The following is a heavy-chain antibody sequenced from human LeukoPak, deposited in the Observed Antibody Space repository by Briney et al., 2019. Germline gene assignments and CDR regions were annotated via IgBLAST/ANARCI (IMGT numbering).Heavy chain of an antibody. J-gene: IGHJ3*02. CDR1: GGSISSSSYY. CDR3: ARVGGPVLLWFGEAGAFDI. D-gene: IGHD3-10*01. Sequence: SETLSLTCTVSGGSISSSSYYWGWIRQPPGKGLEWIGSIYYSGSTYYNPSLKSRVTISVDTSKNQFSLKLSSVTAADTAVYYCARVGGPVLLWFGEAGAFDIWGQGTMVTVSS. V-gene: IGHV4-39*07. CDR2: IYYSGST.